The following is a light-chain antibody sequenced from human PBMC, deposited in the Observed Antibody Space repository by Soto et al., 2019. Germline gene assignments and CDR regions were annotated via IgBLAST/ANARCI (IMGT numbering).Light chain of an antibody. CDR2: DVS. J-gene: IGLJ1*01. V-gene: IGLV2-14*01. CDR1: SSYVGGYNY. Sequence: QSVLTQPASVSGSPGQSITISCTGTSSYVGGYNYVSWHQQHPGKAPKPTIYDVSSRPSGVSNRFSASKSGNTASLTISGLQAEDEADYYCTSYTSSGTYVFGTGTKVTVL. CDR3: TSYTSSGTYV.